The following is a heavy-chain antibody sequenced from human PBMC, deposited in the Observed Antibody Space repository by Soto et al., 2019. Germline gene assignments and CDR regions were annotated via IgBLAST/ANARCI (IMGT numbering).Heavy chain of an antibody. J-gene: IGHJ6*02. Sequence: PGGSLRLSCAASGFTFSSYSMNWVRQAPGKGLEWVSSISSSSSYIYYADSVKGRFTISRDNAKNSLYLQMNSLRAEDTAVYYCARDSSTKIRYYYYGMDVWGQGTTVTVSS. CDR2: ISSSSSYI. CDR3: ARDSSTKIRYYYYGMDV. D-gene: IGHD3-10*01. CDR1: GFTFSSYS. V-gene: IGHV3-21*01.